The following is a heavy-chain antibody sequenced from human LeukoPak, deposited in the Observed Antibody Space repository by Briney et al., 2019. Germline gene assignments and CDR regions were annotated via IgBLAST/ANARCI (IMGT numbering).Heavy chain of an antibody. D-gene: IGHD5-18*01. CDR1: GYTFTSCG. CDR3: ARPAGDTAMVNAFDI. CDR2: ISAYNGNT. Sequence: ASVKLSCKASGYTFTSCGISWVRQAPGQGLERMGWISAYNGNTNYAQKLQGRVTMTTDTSTSTAYMELRSLRSDDTAVYYCARPAGDTAMVNAFDIWGQGTMVTVSS. J-gene: IGHJ3*02. V-gene: IGHV1-18*01.